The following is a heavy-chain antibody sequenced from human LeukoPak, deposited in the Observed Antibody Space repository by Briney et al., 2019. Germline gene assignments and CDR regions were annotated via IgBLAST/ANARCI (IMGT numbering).Heavy chain of an antibody. Sequence: GASEKVSCKASGGTFSSYAISWVRQAPGQGLEWMGGIIPIFGTANYAQKFQGRVTITADKSTSTAYMELSSLRSEDTAVYYCARGSGSYSASFDYWGQGTLVTVSS. D-gene: IGHD1-26*01. CDR3: ARGSGSYSASFDY. CDR2: IIPIFGTA. J-gene: IGHJ4*02. V-gene: IGHV1-69*06. CDR1: GGTFSSYA.